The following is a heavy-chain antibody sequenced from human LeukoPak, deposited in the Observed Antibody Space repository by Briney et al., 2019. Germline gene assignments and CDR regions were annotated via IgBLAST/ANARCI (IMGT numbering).Heavy chain of an antibody. Sequence: PGGSLRLSCAASGFTVSRYYMSWVRQAPGKGLEWVSVIYSGGSTYYADSVKGRFTISRDNSKNSLYLQMNTLRVEDTAVYYCAREGAVSGENWFDPWGQGTLVTVPS. J-gene: IGHJ5*02. D-gene: IGHD6-13*01. CDR1: GFTVSRYY. V-gene: IGHV3-53*01. CDR2: IYSGGST. CDR3: AREGAVSGENWFDP.